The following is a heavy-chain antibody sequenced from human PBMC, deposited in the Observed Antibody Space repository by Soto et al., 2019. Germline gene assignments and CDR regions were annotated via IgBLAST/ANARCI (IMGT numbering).Heavy chain of an antibody. V-gene: IGHV1-18*01. CDR1: GYTFTSYG. J-gene: IGHJ3*02. CDR2: ISAYNGNT. D-gene: IGHD1-1*01. Sequence: QVQLVKSGAEVKKPGASVKVSCKASGYTFTSYGISWVRQAPGQGLEWMGWISAYNGNTNYVQKLQGRDTMTTDTTTSRVHMELRSLRSDDTAVYYCARDKTRAERGALDSWGQGTMVTVSS. CDR3: ARDKTRAERGALDS.